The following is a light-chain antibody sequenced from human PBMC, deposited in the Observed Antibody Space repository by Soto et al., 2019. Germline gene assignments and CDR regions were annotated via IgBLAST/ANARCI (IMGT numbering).Light chain of an antibody. CDR3: CSYTSSSAYV. Sequence: QSALTQPRSVSGSPGQSITISCTGTSSDVGGYKHVSWYQQNPGEAPKVMIYDVSKRPSGVPDRFSGSKSGNTASLTISGLQAEAEDYYCSCSYTSSSAYVFGAGTKLTVL. CDR1: SSDVGGYKH. CDR2: DVS. V-gene: IGLV2-11*01. J-gene: IGLJ1*01.